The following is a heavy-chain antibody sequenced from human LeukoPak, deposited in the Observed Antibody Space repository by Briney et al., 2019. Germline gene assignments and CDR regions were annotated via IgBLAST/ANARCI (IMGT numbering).Heavy chain of an antibody. CDR2: NFWDDDK. V-gene: IGHV2-5*02. Sequence: SGPTLVNPTQTLTLTCTFSGFSLSTSGVGVGWIRQPPGKALESLALNFWDDDKRYSPSLKSRLTITKDTYKNQVVLTVTNMDPVDTATYYCAHKLRNYYDASGSQFDYWGQGTLVTVSS. CDR1: GFSLSTSGVG. CDR3: AHKLRNYYDASGSQFDY. D-gene: IGHD3-22*01. J-gene: IGHJ4*02.